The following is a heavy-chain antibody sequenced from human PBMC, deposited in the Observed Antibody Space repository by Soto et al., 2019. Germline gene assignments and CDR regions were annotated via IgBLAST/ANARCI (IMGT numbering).Heavy chain of an antibody. Sequence: SETLSVSCAICVGSISSRNWGRWVRQPPGKGLEWIGEIYHSGSTNYNPSLKSRVTISVDKSKNQFSLKLSSVTAADTAVYYCASRPSKGVVAATPYWGQGTLVTVSS. V-gene: IGHV4-4*02. CDR2: IYHSGST. J-gene: IGHJ4*02. CDR3: ASRPSKGVVAATPY. D-gene: IGHD2-15*01. CDR1: VGSISSRNW.